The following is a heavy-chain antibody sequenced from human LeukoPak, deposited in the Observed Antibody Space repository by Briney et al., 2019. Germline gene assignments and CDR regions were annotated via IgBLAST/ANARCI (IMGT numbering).Heavy chain of an antibody. CDR1: GGTFSSYA. D-gene: IGHD3-22*01. V-gene: IGHV1-69*13. Sequence: SVKVSCKASGGTFSSYAISWVRQAPGQGLEWMGGIIPIFGTANYAQKFQGRVTITADESTSTAYMELSSLRSEDTAVYYCARDPLVPRTYYYDSSGYYPRRDYYYYGMDVWGQGTTVTVSS. CDR2: IIPIFGTA. CDR3: ARDPLVPRTYYYDSSGYYPRRDYYYYGMDV. J-gene: IGHJ6*02.